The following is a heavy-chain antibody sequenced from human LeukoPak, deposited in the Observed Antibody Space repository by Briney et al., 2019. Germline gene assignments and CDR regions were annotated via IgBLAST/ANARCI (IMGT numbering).Heavy chain of an antibody. CDR1: GFTFSSYA. Sequence: GGSLRLSCAASGFTFSSYAMHWVRQAPGKGLEWVAVISYDGSNKYYADSVKGRFTISRDNSKNTLYLQMNSLRAEDTAVYYCAKKALYYYDRGYFDYLGQGTLVTVSS. D-gene: IGHD3-22*01. V-gene: IGHV3-30*04. CDR3: AKKALYYYDRGYFDY. CDR2: ISYDGSNK. J-gene: IGHJ4*02.